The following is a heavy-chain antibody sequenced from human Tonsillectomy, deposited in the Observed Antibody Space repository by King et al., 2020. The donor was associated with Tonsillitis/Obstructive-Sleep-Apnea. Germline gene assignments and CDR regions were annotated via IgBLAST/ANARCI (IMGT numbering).Heavy chain of an antibody. CDR2: INHSGST. D-gene: IGHD2-2*02. J-gene: IGHJ6*03. Sequence: VQLPQWGAGLLKPSETLSLTCAVYGGSFSGYYWSWIRQPPGKGLEWIGEINHSGSTNYNPSPKSRVTISVDTSKNQFSLKLSSVTAADTAVYYCARAGYCSSTSCYSNREGDYYMDVWGKGTTVTVSS. CDR3: ARAGYCSSTSCYSNREGDYYMDV. CDR1: GGSFSGYY. V-gene: IGHV4-34*01.